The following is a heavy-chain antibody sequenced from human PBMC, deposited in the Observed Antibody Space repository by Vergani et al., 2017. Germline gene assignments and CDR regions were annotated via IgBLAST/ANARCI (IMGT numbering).Heavy chain of an antibody. J-gene: IGHJ4*02. CDR3: ARLYGRDSSGSKYFDY. D-gene: IGHD3-22*01. Sequence: EVQLVQSGAEVKKPGESLTISCQISGYSFTNYWIGWVRQMPGKGLEWMGIIHPADSDTRYSPSFQGQVTISVDKSISTAYLQRSSLRAPDSAMYYCARLYGRDSSGSKYFDYWVQGTLVTVSS. CDR1: GYSFTNYW. V-gene: IGHV5-51*01. CDR2: IHPADSDT.